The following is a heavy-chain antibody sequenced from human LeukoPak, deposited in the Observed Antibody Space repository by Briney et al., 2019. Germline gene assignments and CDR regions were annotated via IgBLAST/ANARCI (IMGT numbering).Heavy chain of an antibody. Sequence: PGGSLRLSCAASGFTFSNAWMSWVRQAPGKGLEWVGRIKSKTDGGTTDYAAPVKGRFTISRDDSKNTLYLQMNSLKTEDTAVYYCTTDNDFWSSYMPVIDYWGQGTLVTVSS. D-gene: IGHD3-3*01. CDR2: IKSKTDGGTT. V-gene: IGHV3-15*01. CDR1: GFTFSNAW. J-gene: IGHJ4*02. CDR3: TTDNDFWSSYMPVIDY.